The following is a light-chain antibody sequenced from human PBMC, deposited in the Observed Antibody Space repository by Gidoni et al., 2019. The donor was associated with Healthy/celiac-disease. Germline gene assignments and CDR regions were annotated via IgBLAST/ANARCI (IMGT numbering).Light chain of an antibody. J-gene: IGKJ4*01. V-gene: IGKV1-33*01. CDR3: QQYDNLPRT. CDR2: DAS. Sequence: DIQMTQSPSSLSASVGDRVTITCQASQDISSYLNWYQQKPGKAPKLLIYDASNLETGVPSRFSGSGSGTDFTFTISSLQPEDIATYYCQQYDNLPRTFXGXTKVEIK. CDR1: QDISSY.